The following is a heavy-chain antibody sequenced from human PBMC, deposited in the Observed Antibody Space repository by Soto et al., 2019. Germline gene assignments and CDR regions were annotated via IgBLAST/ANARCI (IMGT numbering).Heavy chain of an antibody. CDR3: ANAPFRDSYCYFYMDV. V-gene: IGHV3-23*01. J-gene: IGHJ6*03. Sequence: EVQLLESGGGLVQPGGSLRLSCAASGFTFSSYAMSWVRQAPGKGLEWVSAISGSGGSTYYADSVKGRFTISRDNSKNTLYLQMNSRRAEDTAVYYCANAPFRDSYCYFYMDVWGKGTTVTVSS. CDR2: ISGSGGST. CDR1: GFTFSSYA.